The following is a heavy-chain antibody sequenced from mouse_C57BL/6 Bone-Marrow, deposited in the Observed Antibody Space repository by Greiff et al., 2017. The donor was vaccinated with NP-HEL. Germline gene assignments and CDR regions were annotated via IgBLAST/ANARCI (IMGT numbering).Heavy chain of an antibody. Sequence: VHVKQSGPVLVKPGASVKMSCKASGYTFTDYYMNWVKQSHGKSLEWIGVINPYNGGTSYNQKFKGKATLTVDKSSSTAYMELNSLTSEDSAVYYCARSGAAQATLFAYWGQGTLVTVSA. CDR2: INPYNGGT. CDR1: GYTFTDYY. V-gene: IGHV1-19*01. J-gene: IGHJ3*01. D-gene: IGHD3-2*02. CDR3: ARSGAAQATLFAY.